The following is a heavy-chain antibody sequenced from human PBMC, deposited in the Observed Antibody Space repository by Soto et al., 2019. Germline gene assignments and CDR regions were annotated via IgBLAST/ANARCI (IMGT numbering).Heavy chain of an antibody. J-gene: IGHJ4*02. CDR1: GYAFTTYG. D-gene: IGHD1-1*01. CDR3: ARGRYGDY. V-gene: IGHV1-18*01. CDR2: ISAHNGNT. Sequence: QVHLVQSGAEVKKPGASVKVSCKGSGYAFTTYGITWVRQAPGQGLEWRGWISAHNGNTNYAQKVQGRVTVTRDTSTSTAYMELRSLRSDDTAVYYCARGRYGDYWGQGALVTVSS.